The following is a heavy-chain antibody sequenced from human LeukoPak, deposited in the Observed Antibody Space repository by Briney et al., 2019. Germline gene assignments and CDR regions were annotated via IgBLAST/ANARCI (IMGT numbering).Heavy chain of an antibody. D-gene: IGHD3-10*01. CDR2: VWHDGSNR. CDR1: GLPFSSYA. Sequence: GGSLRLSCTAPGLPFSSYAIHWIRQAPGKGLEWVALVWHDGSNRYYADSVKGRFTISRDNSKNTVYLQMNSLRAEDTAVYYCARELFGSGSCPDYWGQGTLVTVSS. J-gene: IGHJ4*02. CDR3: ARELFGSGSCPDY. V-gene: IGHV3-33*01.